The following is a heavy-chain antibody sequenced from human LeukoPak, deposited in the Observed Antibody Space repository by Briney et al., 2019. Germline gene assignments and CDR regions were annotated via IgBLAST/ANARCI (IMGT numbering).Heavy chain of an antibody. V-gene: IGHV4-31*03. D-gene: IGHD3-22*01. CDR3: ARDRRYYDSSGYYRYFDY. Sequence: SETLSLTCTVSGGSISSGGYYWGWIRQHPGKGLEWIGYIYYSGSTYYNPSLKSRFTISVDTSKNQFSLKLSSVTAADTAVYYCARDRRYYDSSGYYRYFDYWGQGTLVTVSS. J-gene: IGHJ4*02. CDR1: GGSISSGGYY. CDR2: IYYSGST.